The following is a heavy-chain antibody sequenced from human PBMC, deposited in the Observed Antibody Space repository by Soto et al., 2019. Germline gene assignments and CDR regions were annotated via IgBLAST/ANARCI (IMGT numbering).Heavy chain of an antibody. CDR3: VRDQGVPVTT. Sequence: EVQVLESGGGLIQPGGSLRLSCAASGFTVSSNYMNWVRQAPGKGLEWSSVVFTDGGTIYADSVKGRFTISRDISKNMLFLQMNSLRAEDTAVYYCVRDQGVPVTTWGQGTLVTVSS. V-gene: IGHV3-53*01. D-gene: IGHD6-19*01. CDR2: VFTDGGT. J-gene: IGHJ4*02. CDR1: GFTVSSNY.